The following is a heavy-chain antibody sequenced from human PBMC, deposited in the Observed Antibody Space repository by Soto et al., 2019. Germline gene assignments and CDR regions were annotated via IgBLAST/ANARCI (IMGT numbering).Heavy chain of an antibody. J-gene: IGHJ6*02. V-gene: IGHV4-59*01. CDR3: ASTLRFLDDYYGMDV. D-gene: IGHD3-3*01. CDR2: IYYSGST. Sequence: PSETLSLTCTVSGGSISSYYWSWIRQPPGKGLEWIGYIYYSGSTNYNPSLKSRVTISVDTSKNQFSLKLSSVTAADTAVYYCASTLRFLDDYYGMDVWGQGTTVTVSS. CDR1: GGSISSYY.